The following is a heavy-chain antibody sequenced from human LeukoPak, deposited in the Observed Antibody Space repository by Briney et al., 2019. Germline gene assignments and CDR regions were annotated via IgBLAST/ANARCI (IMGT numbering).Heavy chain of an antibody. CDR1: GGSISSGSYY. V-gene: IGHV4-61*02. CDR2: IYTSGST. CDR3: ATELYYDILTGYVDDY. Sequence: PSETLSLTCTVSGGSISSGSYYWSWIRQPAGKGLEWIGRIYTSGSTNYNPSLKSRVTISVDTSKNQFSLKLSSVTAADTAMYYCATELYYDILTGYVDDYWGQGTLVTVSS. J-gene: IGHJ4*02. D-gene: IGHD3-9*01.